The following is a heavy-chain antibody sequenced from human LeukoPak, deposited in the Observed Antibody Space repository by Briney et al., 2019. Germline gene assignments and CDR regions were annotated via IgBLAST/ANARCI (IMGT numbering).Heavy chain of an antibody. V-gene: IGHV3-21*01. CDR2: ISSSSSYI. CDR1: GFTFSSYG. Sequence: GGSLRLSCAASGFTFSSYGIHWVRQAPGKGLEWVSSISSSSSYIYYADSVKGRFTISRDNAKKSMYLQMNSLRAEDTAVYYCARDGRLLNYNMDVWGKGTTVTVSS. CDR3: ARDGRLLNYNMDV. J-gene: IGHJ6*03. D-gene: IGHD2-15*01.